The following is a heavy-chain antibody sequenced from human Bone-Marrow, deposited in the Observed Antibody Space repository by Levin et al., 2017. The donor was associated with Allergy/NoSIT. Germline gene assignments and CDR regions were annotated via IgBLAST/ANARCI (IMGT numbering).Heavy chain of an antibody. CDR2: ISGSGGST. D-gene: IGHD6-19*01. Sequence: GASVKVSCAASGFTFSSYAMSWVRQAPGKGLEWVSAISGSGGSTYYADSVKGRFTISRDNSKNTLYLQMNSLRAEDTAVYYCAKDLTTVAGPYYYYYMDVWGKGTTVTVSS. V-gene: IGHV3-23*01. CDR1: GFTFSSYA. CDR3: AKDLTTVAGPYYYYYMDV. J-gene: IGHJ6*03.